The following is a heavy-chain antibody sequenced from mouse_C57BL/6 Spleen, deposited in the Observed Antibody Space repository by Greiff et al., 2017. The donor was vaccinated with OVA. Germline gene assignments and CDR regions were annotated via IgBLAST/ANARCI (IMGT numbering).Heavy chain of an antibody. D-gene: IGHD5-1*01. CDR3: AREGVH. CDR1: VYAFTNYL. V-gene: IGHV1-54*01. CDR2: INPGSGGT. J-gene: IGHJ2*01. Sequence: QVQLQQSGAELVRPGTSVKVSCKASVYAFTNYLIEWVKQRPGQGLEWIGVINPGSGGTNYNEKFKGKATLTADKSSSTAYMQLSSLTSEDSAVYFCAREGVHWGQGTTLTVSS.